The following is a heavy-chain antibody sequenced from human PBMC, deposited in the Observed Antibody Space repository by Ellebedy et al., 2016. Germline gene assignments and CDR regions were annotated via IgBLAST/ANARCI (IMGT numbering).Heavy chain of an antibody. V-gene: IGHV4-39*01. CDR2: IYYSGST. CDR1: GGSISSSSYY. Sequence: SETLSLXXTVSGGSISSSSYYWGWIRQPPGKGLEWIGSIYYSGSTYYNPSLKSRVTISVDTSKNQFSLKLSSVTAADTAVYYCARHKYDFWSGYYAPDYWGQGTLVTVSS. J-gene: IGHJ4*02. CDR3: ARHKYDFWSGYYAPDY. D-gene: IGHD3-3*01.